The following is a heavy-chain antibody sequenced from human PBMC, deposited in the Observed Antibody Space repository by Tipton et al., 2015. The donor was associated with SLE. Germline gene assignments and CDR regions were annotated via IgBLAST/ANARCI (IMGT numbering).Heavy chain of an antibody. D-gene: IGHD2-2*03. V-gene: IGHV3-7*01. CDR1: GFTFSSYW. Sequence: GSLRLSCAASGFTFSSYWMSWVRQAPGKGLEWVANIKQDGSEKYYVDSVKGRFIISRDNAKNSLYLEMNNLRAEDTALYYCARDLTEWILDYWGQGTLITVSS. J-gene: IGHJ4*02. CDR2: IKQDGSEK. CDR3: ARDLTEWILDY.